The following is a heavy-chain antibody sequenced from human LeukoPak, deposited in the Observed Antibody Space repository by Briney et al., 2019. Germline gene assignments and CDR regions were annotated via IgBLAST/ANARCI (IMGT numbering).Heavy chain of an antibody. CDR1: GGSISSYY. Sequence: SETLSLTCTVSGGSISSYYWSWIRQPPGKGLEWIGYVYYSGSTNYNPSLKSRVTISVDTSKNQFSLKLSSVTAADRAVYYCARRVGRYFGERAYYYNYMDVWDKGTTVTISS. J-gene: IGHJ6*03. CDR3: ARRVGRYFGERAYYYNYMDV. D-gene: IGHD3-10*01. CDR2: VYYSGST. V-gene: IGHV4-59*12.